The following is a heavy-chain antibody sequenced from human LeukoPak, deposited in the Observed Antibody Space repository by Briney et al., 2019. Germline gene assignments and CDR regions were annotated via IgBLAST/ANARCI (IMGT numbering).Heavy chain of an antibody. V-gene: IGHV4-34*01. D-gene: IGHD6-19*01. Sequence: PSETLSLTCAASGGSSNFDFWTWVRQFPGKGLEWIGEIDQSGNTNYNPPLKSRVTMSFDMSNNQFSLKLKSVNAADTAVYFCARGFIAVAGTALNWFDPWGLGTQVTVSS. CDR2: IDQSGNT. J-gene: IGHJ5*02. CDR3: ARGFIAVAGTALNWFDP. CDR1: GGSSNFDF.